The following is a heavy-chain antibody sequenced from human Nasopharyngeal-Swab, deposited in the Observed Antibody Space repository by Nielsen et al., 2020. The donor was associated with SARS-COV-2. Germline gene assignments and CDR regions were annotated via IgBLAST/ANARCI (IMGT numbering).Heavy chain of an antibody. CDR3: ARDPFSGY. D-gene: IGHD3-10*01. CDR2: ISSSSSYI. CDR1: GFTVSSNY. V-gene: IGHV3-21*01. J-gene: IGHJ4*02. Sequence: GESLKISCAASGFTVSSNYMSWVRQAPGKGLEWVSSISSSSSYIYYADSVKGRFTISRDNAKNSLYLQMNSLRAEDTAVYYCARDPFSGYWGQGTLVTVSS.